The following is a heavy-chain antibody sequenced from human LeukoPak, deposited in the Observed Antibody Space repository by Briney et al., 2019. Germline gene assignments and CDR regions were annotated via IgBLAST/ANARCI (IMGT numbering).Heavy chain of an antibody. CDR1: GFTFRSYW. CDR3: AGGSGYLITS. D-gene: IGHD3-9*01. J-gene: IGHJ5*02. V-gene: IGHV3-7*01. CDR2: IKQDGTEK. Sequence: GGSLRLSCAGSGFTFRSYWMNWVRQAPGKGLEWLAIIKQDGTEKHYKGSVEGRFTISRDNAKNSLHLQMNSLRAEDTAVYYCAGGSGYLITSWGQGPLVTVSS.